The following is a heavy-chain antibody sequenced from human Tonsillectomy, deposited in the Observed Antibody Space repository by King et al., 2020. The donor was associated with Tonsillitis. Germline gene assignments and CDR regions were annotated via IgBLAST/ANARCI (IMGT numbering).Heavy chain of an antibody. Sequence: VTLKESGPVLVKPTETLTLTCTVSGFSLSNARMGVSWIRQPPGKALEWLAHIFSNDDKSYSTPLKSRLTISKDTSKSQVVLSMTNMDPVDTATYYCARYYYDSSGYYNGYFDYWGQGTLVTVSS. V-gene: IGHV2-26*01. D-gene: IGHD3-22*01. CDR2: IFSNDDK. J-gene: IGHJ4*02. CDR1: GFSLSNARMG. CDR3: ARYYYDSSGYYNGYFDY.